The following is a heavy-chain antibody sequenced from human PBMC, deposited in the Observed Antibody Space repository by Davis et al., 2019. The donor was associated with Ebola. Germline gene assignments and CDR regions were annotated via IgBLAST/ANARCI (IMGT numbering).Heavy chain of an antibody. CDR1: GYSFTTYW. J-gene: IGHJ4*02. CDR2: IYPGDSDT. V-gene: IGHV5-51*01. D-gene: IGHD3-22*01. Sequence: GESLKISCKGSGYSFTTYWIAWVRQTPAKGLEWMGNIYPGDSDTRYSPSFEGQVTISVDRSISTAYLQWSSLKASDTAMYYCAKQESLYGSSDYWGQGTLVTVSS. CDR3: AKQESLYGSSDY.